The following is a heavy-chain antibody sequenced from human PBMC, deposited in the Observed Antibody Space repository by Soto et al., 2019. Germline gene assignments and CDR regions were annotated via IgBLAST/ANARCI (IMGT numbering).Heavy chain of an antibody. Sequence: QVQLQQWGAGLLKPSETLSLTCAVYGGSFSGYYWSWIRQPPGKGLEWIGEINHSGSTNYNPSLKSRVTISVDTSKNHFSLKLSSVTAADTAVYYCARAATGYGSGSYNYYYYYMDVWGKGTTVTVSS. CDR3: ARAATGYGSGSYNYYYYYMDV. CDR1: GGSFSGYY. J-gene: IGHJ6*03. V-gene: IGHV4-34*01. D-gene: IGHD3-10*01. CDR2: INHSGST.